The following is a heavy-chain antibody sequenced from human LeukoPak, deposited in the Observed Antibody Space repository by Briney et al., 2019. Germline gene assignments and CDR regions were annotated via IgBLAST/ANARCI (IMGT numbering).Heavy chain of an antibody. Sequence: GGSLRLSCTASGFTFTNHGMTWVRQAPGKGLEWVSAIAIGADATSYAESVKGRFTISRDNSKSTLYLQMNGLRVEDTGIYYCAKEIRPNDYWGQGTVVTVSS. J-gene: IGHJ4*02. CDR3: AKEIRPNDY. CDR1: GFTFTNHG. D-gene: IGHD6-6*01. CDR2: IAIGADAT. V-gene: IGHV3-23*01.